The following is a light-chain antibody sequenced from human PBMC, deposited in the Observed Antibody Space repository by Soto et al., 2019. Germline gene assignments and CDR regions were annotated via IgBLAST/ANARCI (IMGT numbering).Light chain of an antibody. J-gene: IGLJ2*01. CDR3: QSYDASLSGDVV. CDR2: GNS. Sequence: QSVLTQPPSVSGAPRQRVTISCTGSRSNIGAGYDVHWYQQIPGAAPKLLIYGNSNRPSGVPDRFSGSKSGTSASLAITGLQAEDEADYYCQSYDASLSGDVVFGGGTQLTVL. CDR1: RSNIGAGYD. V-gene: IGLV1-40*01.